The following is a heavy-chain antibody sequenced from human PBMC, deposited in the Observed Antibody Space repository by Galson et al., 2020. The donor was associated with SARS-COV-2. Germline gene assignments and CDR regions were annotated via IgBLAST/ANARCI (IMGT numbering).Heavy chain of an antibody. D-gene: IGHD3-3*01. CDR1: GGSISGSY. J-gene: IGHJ6*03. CDR2: MFSNGGT. CDR3: ARTRYLEAGYYMDV. V-gene: IGHV4-59*01. Sequence: SETLSLTCTVSGGSISGSYWSWIRQPPGKALEWVGYMFSNGGTKYNPSLKSRVTISGDTSKKQFSLILTSVTAADTAVYYCARTRYLEAGYYMDVWGKWTTVIVSS.